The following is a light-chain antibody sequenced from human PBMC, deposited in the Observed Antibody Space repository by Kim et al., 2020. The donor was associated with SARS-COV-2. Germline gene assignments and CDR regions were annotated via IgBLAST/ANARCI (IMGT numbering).Light chain of an antibody. CDR3: SSYAGRNDLV. J-gene: IGLJ2*01. V-gene: IGLV2-8*01. Sequence: QSGTISCTGTSDDVGGYNYVSWDQQHPGKAPKLMIYEVSKRPSGVPDRFSGSKSGNTASLTVSGLQAEDEADYYCSSYAGRNDLVFGGGTQLTVL. CDR1: SDDVGGYNY. CDR2: EVS.